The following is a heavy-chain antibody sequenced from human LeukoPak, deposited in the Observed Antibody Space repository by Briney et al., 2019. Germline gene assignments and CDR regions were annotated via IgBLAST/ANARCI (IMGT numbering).Heavy chain of an antibody. CDR3: ARHLGYADAFDI. Sequence: PGGSLRLSCAASGFTFSSYSMNWVRQAPGKGLEWVSVIYSGGSTYYADSVKGRFTISRDNSKNTLYLQMNSLRAEDTAVYYCARHLGYADAFDIWGQGTMVTVSS. CDR2: IYSGGST. J-gene: IGHJ3*02. V-gene: IGHV3-66*04. D-gene: IGHD2-2*01. CDR1: GFTFSSYS.